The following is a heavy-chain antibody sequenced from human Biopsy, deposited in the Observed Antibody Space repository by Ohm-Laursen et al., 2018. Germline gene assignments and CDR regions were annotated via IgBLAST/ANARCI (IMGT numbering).Heavy chain of an antibody. J-gene: IGHJ3*01. CDR2: ISKGGDT. D-gene: IGHD1-1*01. CDR3: ARLYRLDDYWNDDPPDAFDV. CDR1: GGSITDDY. Sequence: PSETLSLTWTVSGGSITDDYWSWIRQSPGKGLEWIGFISKGGDTTYNPSLRGRVAISVDTSKNQFSLKLSSVTAADTAIFFCARLYRLDDYWNDDPPDAFDVWGQGTRVTVSS. V-gene: IGHV4-59*01.